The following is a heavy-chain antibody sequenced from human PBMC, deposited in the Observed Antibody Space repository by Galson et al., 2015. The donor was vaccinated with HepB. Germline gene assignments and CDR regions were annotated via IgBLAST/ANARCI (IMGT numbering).Heavy chain of an antibody. Sequence: CAISGDSVSSNSAAWNWIRQSPSRGLEWLGRTYYRSKWYNDYAVSVKSRITINPDTSKYQFSLQLNSVTPEDTAMYYCARSTFRQLLLWFDSWGQGTLVTVSS. D-gene: IGHD3-10*01. J-gene: IGHJ5*01. CDR3: ARSTFRQLLLWFDS. CDR2: TYYRSKWYN. CDR1: GDSVSSNSAA. V-gene: IGHV6-1*01.